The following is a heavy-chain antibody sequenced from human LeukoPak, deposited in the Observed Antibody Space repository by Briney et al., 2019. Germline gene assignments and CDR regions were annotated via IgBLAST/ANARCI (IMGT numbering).Heavy chain of an antibody. D-gene: IGHD1-26*01. CDR3: AIRTRGSYFDY. Sequence: GGSLRLSCAGSGFTFSTFAMSWVRRAPGKGLEWVSGISGSGGSTHYPDSVKGRFTISRDNSKNTLYLQLNSLRAEDTAVYYCAIRTRGSYFDYWGQGTLVTVSS. CDR2: ISGSGGST. V-gene: IGHV3-23*01. CDR1: GFTFSTFA. J-gene: IGHJ4*02.